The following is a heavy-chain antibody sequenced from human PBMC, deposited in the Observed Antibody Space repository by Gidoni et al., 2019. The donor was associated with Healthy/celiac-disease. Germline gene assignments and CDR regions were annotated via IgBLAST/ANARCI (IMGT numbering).Heavy chain of an antibody. Sequence: EVQLGECGGGWVQPGGSLRLSCAASGFIVSSDYMSWVRQAPGKGREWGSVIYSGGSAYNADSVKGRFTISRHNSKNTLYLQMNSLRAEDTAVYYCARFKMEVGAAVDAFDIWGQGTMVTVSS. CDR2: IYSGGSA. J-gene: IGHJ3*02. CDR3: ARFKMEVGAAVDAFDI. D-gene: IGHD2-15*01. V-gene: IGHV3-53*04. CDR1: GFIVSSDY.